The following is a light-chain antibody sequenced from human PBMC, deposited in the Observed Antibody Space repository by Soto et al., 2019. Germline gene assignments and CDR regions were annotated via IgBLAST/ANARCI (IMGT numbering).Light chain of an antibody. V-gene: IGKV3-11*01. Sequence: EIVLTQSPATLSVYPGERATLSCRASQSFRGLLAWYQQKPGQAPRLLIYDAYNRATGIPPRFSGSGSGTDFTLTISSLEPEDSAVYYCQQRHMWPITFGQGTRLEI. J-gene: IGKJ5*01. CDR1: QSFRGL. CDR2: DAY. CDR3: QQRHMWPIT.